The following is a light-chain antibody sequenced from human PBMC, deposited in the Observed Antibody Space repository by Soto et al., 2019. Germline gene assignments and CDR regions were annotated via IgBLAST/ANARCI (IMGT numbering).Light chain of an antibody. CDR2: DVT. V-gene: IGLV2-14*03. CDR3: SSYTSSSTYV. J-gene: IGLJ1*01. CDR1: SSDVGGYNY. Sequence: QSALTQPASVSGSPGQSITISCTGTSSDVGGYNYVSWYQQHPGKAPKLMIYDVTNRPSGVSNRFSGYKSGNTASLTISGLQAEDEADYYCSSYTSSSTYVFGTGTKLTGL.